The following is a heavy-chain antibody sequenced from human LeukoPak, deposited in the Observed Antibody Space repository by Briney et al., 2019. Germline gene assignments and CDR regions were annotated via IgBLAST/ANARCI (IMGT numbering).Heavy chain of an antibody. J-gene: IGHJ4*02. CDR1: GFSFSRYW. D-gene: IGHD3-22*01. Sequence: PGGSLRLSCAVSGFSFSRYWMSWVRQAPGKGLEWVANIKQDGSEKYYVDSVKGRFTISRDNAKNSLYLQMNSLRAEDTAVYYCARVGYYASSGPPDYWGQGTLVTVSS. CDR3: ARVGYYASSGPPDY. CDR2: IKQDGSEK. V-gene: IGHV3-7*01.